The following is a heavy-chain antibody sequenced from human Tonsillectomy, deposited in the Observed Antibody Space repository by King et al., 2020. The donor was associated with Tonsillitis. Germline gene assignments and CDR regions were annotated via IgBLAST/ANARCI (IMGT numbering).Heavy chain of an antibody. J-gene: IGHJ5*02. V-gene: IGHV1-2*02. CDR1: GYTFTGDF. D-gene: IGHD3-3*01. CDR3: ARDALGVATTIHWFDP. Sequence: QLVQSGAEVKKPGASVKVSCTASGYTFTGDFIHWVRQAPGQGLEWMGWINPNSGSTNYAQKFQGRVTMTRDTSISTAYMELNSLRSDDTAVYYCARDALGVATTIHWFDPWGPGTLVTVSS. CDR2: INPNSGST.